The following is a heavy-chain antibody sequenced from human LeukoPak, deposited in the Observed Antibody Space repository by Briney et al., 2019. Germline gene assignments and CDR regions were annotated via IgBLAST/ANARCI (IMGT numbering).Heavy chain of an antibody. Sequence: PSETLSLTCAVYGGSFSGYYWSWIRQPPGKGLEWIGEINHSGSTNYNPSLKSRVTISVDTSKNQFSLKVNSVTAADTAVYYCARAPNSGYYTGLFDYWGQGTLVTVSS. CDR3: ARAPNSGYYTGLFDY. D-gene: IGHD3-22*01. CDR1: GGSFSGYY. J-gene: IGHJ4*02. CDR2: INHSGST. V-gene: IGHV4-34*01.